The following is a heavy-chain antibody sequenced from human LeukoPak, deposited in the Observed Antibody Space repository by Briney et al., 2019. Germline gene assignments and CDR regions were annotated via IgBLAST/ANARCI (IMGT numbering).Heavy chain of an antibody. J-gene: IGHJ3*02. CDR2: ISSSSSTI. V-gene: IGHV3-48*01. CDR3: AREYSRADAFDI. Sequence: GGSLRLSCAVSGFTLSSCSMNWVRQAPGKGLEWVSYISSSSSTICYADSVKGRFTISRDSSKNTLYLQMNTLRAEDTAVYYCAREYSRADAFDIWGQGTLVTVSS. CDR1: GFTLSSCS. D-gene: IGHD2-15*01.